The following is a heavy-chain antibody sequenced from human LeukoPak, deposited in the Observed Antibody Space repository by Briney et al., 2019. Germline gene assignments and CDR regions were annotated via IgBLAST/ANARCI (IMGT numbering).Heavy chain of an antibody. D-gene: IGHD5-24*01. CDR3: ARRRDGYNWCAFDI. J-gene: IGHJ3*02. CDR2: IYYSGTT. Sequence: SETLSLTCSVSGGSISSSSYYWGWTRQPPGKGLEWIGSIYYSGTTYYNPSLKSRLIISVDRSKNQFSLKLSSVTAADTAVYYCARRRDGYNWCAFDIWGQGTMVTVSS. CDR1: GGSISSSSYY. V-gene: IGHV4-39*01.